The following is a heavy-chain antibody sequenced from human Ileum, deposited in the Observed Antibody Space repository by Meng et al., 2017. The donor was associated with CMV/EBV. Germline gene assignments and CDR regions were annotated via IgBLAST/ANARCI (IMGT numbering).Heavy chain of an antibody. CDR3: ARYVGSAYYGMDV. CDR2: IYYSGST. V-gene: IGHV4-39*01. Sequence: SETLSLTCTVSAGSLSSITYYWGWIRQPPGKGLEWIGSIYYSGSTYYNPSLKSRVTISVDTSKNQFSLTLSSVTAADTAVYYCARYVGSAYYGMDVWGQGTTVTVSS. CDR1: AGSLSSITYY. D-gene: IGHD3-10*01. J-gene: IGHJ6*02.